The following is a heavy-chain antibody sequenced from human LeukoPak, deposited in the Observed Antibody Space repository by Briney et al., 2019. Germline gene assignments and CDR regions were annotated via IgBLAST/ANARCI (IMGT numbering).Heavy chain of an antibody. Sequence: ASVKVSCKVSGYTLTELSMHWVRQAPGKGLEWMGGFDPEDGETIYAQKFQGRVTMTEDTSTDTAYVELSSLRSEDTAVYYCAFWGWLQSDDAFDIWGQGTMVTVSS. J-gene: IGHJ3*02. CDR1: GYTLTELS. CDR2: FDPEDGET. V-gene: IGHV1-24*01. D-gene: IGHD5-24*01. CDR3: AFWGWLQSDDAFDI.